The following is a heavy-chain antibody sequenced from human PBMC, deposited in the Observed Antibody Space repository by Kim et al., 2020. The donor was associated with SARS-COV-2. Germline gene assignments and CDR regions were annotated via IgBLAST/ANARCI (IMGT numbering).Heavy chain of an antibody. Sequence: SETLSLTCTVSGGSISSGSYYWSWIRQPAGKGLEWIGRIYTSGSTNYNPSLKSRVTISVDTSKNQFSLKLSSVTAADTAVYYCARYAAGTLIFDYWGQGTLVTVSS. J-gene: IGHJ4*02. CDR1: GGSISSGSYY. V-gene: IGHV4-61*02. D-gene: IGHD6-13*01. CDR3: ARYAAGTLIFDY. CDR2: IYTSGST.